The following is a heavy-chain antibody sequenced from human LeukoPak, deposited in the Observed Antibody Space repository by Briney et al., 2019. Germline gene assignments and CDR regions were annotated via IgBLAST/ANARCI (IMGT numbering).Heavy chain of an antibody. Sequence: GGSLTLSCAASGFTFSSYWIHWVRPAPGKRLVWVSHINSDGSSTSYADSVKGRFTISRDNAKNTLYLQMNSLRAEDTAVYYCARATYCSSTSCYTAFDYWGQGTLVTVSS. V-gene: IGHV3-74*01. J-gene: IGHJ4*02. D-gene: IGHD2-2*02. CDR2: INSDGSST. CDR3: ARATYCSSTSCYTAFDY. CDR1: GFTFSSYW.